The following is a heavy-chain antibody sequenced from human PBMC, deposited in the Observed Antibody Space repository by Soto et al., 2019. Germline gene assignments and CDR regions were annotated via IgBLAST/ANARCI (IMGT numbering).Heavy chain of an antibody. CDR2: INHSGST. CDR1: GGSFSGYY. J-gene: IGHJ4*02. D-gene: IGHD3-16*02. V-gene: IGHV4-34*01. CDR3: ASLAIYVWGSYRYFH. Sequence: PSETLSLTCAVYGGSFSGYYWSWIRQPPGKGLEWIGEINHSGSTNYNPSLKSRVTISVDTSKNQFSLKLSSVTAADTAVYYCASLAIYVWGSYRYFHWGQGTLVTVS.